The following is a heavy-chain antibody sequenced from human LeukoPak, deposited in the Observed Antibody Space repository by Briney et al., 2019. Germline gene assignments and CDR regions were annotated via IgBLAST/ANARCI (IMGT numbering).Heavy chain of an antibody. CDR1: GYTFTSYA. Sequence: ASVKVSCKASGYTFTSYAMNWVRQAPGQGLEWMGWINTNTGNPTYAQGFTGRFVLSLDTSVSTAYLQISSLKAEDTAVYYCARAIVGATGNWFDPWGQGTLVTVAS. CDR2: INTNTGNP. CDR3: ARAIVGATGNWFDP. V-gene: IGHV7-4-1*02. J-gene: IGHJ5*02. D-gene: IGHD1-26*01.